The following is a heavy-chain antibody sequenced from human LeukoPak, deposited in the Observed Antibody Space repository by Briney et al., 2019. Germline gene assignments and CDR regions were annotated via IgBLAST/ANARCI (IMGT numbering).Heavy chain of an antibody. CDR3: ARDRYNEYFHY. CDR2: ISSSAITI. V-gene: IGHV3-48*03. J-gene: IGHJ1*01. D-gene: IGHD3-9*01. CDR1: GFTFNNYE. Sequence: PGGSLRLSRAASGFTFNNYEMNWIRQAPGKGLGWVSYISSSAITIYYADSVKGRFTISRDNAKNSLYLQMNSLRVEDTAVYYCARDRYNEYFHYWGQGTLVTVSS.